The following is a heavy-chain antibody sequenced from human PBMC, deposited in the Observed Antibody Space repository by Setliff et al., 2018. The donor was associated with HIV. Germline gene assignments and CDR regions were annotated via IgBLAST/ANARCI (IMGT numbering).Heavy chain of an antibody. D-gene: IGHD1-26*01. CDR1: GYTLSELS. CDR2: FDPEDGQR. CDR3: ATTGPYSGSLYGMDV. Sequence: ASVKVSCKVSGYTLSELSRHWVRQGPGKGLEWMGGFDPEDGQRIYAQKFQGRVTMTEDTSTDTAYMELSSLSFEDTAVYYCATTGPYSGSLYGMDVWGQGTTVTVSS. V-gene: IGHV1-24*01. J-gene: IGHJ6*02.